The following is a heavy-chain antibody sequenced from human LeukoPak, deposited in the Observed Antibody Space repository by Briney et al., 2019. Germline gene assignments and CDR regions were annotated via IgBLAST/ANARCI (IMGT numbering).Heavy chain of an antibody. V-gene: IGHV4-59*08. CDR3: ARHRDTAMVTDY. Sequence: PSETLSLICTVSGGSISSYYWSWIRQPPGKGLEWIGYIYYSGSTNYNPSLKSRVTISVDTSKNQFSLKLSSVTAADTAVYYCARHRDTAMVTDYWGQGTLVTVSS. J-gene: IGHJ4*02. CDR2: IYYSGST. D-gene: IGHD5-18*01. CDR1: GGSISSYY.